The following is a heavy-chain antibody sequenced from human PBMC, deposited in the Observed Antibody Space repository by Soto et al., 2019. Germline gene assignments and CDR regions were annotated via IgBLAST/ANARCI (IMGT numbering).Heavy chain of an antibody. CDR3: ARDRHYPRDQFHY. Sequence: AGGSLRLSCTASGFTFTYYAFSWVRQAPGKGLEWVSAISANGLGTYYADSVRGRFTISRDNSKNTVFLHMDSLRADDTAVYYCARDRHYPRDQFHYWGQGTLVTVSS. J-gene: IGHJ4*02. CDR2: ISANGLGT. V-gene: IGHV3-23*01. CDR1: GFTFTYYA. D-gene: IGHD2-2*01.